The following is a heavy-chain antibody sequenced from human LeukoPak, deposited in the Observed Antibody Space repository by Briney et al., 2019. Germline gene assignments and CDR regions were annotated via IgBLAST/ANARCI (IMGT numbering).Heavy chain of an antibody. J-gene: IGHJ3*02. V-gene: IGHV4-39*07. Sequence: SETLSLTCTVSGGSISSSSYYWGWIRQPPGKGLEWIGSIYYSGSTYYNPSLKSRVTISVDTSKNQFSLKLSSVTAADTAVYYCARFDSTSGYASAFDIWGQGTMVTVSS. D-gene: IGHD5-12*01. CDR2: IYYSGST. CDR3: ARFDSTSGYASAFDI. CDR1: GGSISSSSYY.